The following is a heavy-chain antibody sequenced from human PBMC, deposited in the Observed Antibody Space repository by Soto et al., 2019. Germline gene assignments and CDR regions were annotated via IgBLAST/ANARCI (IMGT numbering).Heavy chain of an antibody. CDR1: GFAFSTSG. D-gene: IGHD5-18*01. CDR2: ISSDGSDK. CDR3: AKDTRNTAMVMAY. Sequence: GGSLRLSCEASGFAFSTSGMHWVRQAPGKRPEWVTVISSDGSDKYYAGSVKGRFTISRDNSKNTLYLQMNSLRTEDTAVYYCAKDTRNTAMVMAYWGQGALVTVSS. V-gene: IGHV3-30*18. J-gene: IGHJ4*02.